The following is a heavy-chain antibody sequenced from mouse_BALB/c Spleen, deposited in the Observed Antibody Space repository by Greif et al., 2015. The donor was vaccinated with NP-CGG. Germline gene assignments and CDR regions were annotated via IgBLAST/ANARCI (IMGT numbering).Heavy chain of an antibody. CDR2: IDPANGNT. V-gene: IGHV14-3*02. D-gene: IGHD2-4*01. Sequence: EVKLMESGAELVKPGASVKLSCTASGFNIKDTYMHWVRQRPEQGLEWIGRIDPANGNTKYDPKFQGKATITADTSSNTAYLQLSSLTSEDTAVYYCARVITAGWAMDYWGQGTSVTVSS. J-gene: IGHJ4*01. CDR1: GFNIKDTY. CDR3: ARVITAGWAMDY.